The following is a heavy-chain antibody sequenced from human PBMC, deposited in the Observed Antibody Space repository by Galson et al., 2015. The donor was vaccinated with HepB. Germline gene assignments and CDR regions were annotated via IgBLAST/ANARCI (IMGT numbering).Heavy chain of an antibody. D-gene: IGHD6-19*01. CDR2: IYPGDSDT. CDR3: ARRVSSGWESPYYFDY. V-gene: IGHV5-51*01. Sequence: QSGAEVKKPGESLKISCKGSGYSFTSYWIGWVRQMPGKGLEWMGIIYPGDSDTRYSPSFQGQVTISADKSISTAYLQWSSLKASDTAMYYCARRVSSGWESPYYFDYWGQGTLVTVSS. CDR1: GYSFTSYW. J-gene: IGHJ4*02.